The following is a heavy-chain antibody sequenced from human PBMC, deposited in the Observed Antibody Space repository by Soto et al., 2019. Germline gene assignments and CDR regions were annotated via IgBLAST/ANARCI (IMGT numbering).Heavy chain of an antibody. CDR1: GFTFSAYT. D-gene: IGHD1-1*01. Sequence: WGSLRLSCAASGFTFSAYTMNWVRQAPGKGLEWVSSISSTSTYIYYADSLKGRFTISRDNAKNSLYLQMNSLRAEDTAVYYCAREGSYWNDVGPDWGQGTLVTVPS. CDR3: AREGSYWNDVGPD. V-gene: IGHV3-21*01. CDR2: ISSTSTYI. J-gene: IGHJ4*02.